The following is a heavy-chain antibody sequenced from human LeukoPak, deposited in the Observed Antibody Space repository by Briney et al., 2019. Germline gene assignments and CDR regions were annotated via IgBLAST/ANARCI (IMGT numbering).Heavy chain of an antibody. CDR1: GYSISSGYY. V-gene: IGHV4-38-2*01. Sequence: SETLSLTCSVSGYSISSGYYWGWIRQPPGKGLEWIASIFHSGSAYYKSSLKSRVTISVDTSKNQISLKLSSVTAADTAVYYCARLLTKIVVDPSDYRGQGILITVSS. CDR2: IFHSGSA. CDR3: ARLLTKIVVDPSDY. J-gene: IGHJ4*02. D-gene: IGHD3-22*01.